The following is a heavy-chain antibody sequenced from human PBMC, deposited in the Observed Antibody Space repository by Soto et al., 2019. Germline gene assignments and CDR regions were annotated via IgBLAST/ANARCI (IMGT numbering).Heavy chain of an antibody. CDR1: GFTFSSYS. Sequence: GGSLRLSCAASGFTFSSYSMNWVRQAPGKGLEWVSYISSSSTIYYADSVKGRFTISRDNAKNSLYLQMNSLRAEDTAVYYCARSHYDILTGSPAYDAFDIWGQGTMVTVSS. CDR2: ISSSSTI. CDR3: ARSHYDILTGSPAYDAFDI. V-gene: IGHV3-48*01. J-gene: IGHJ3*02. D-gene: IGHD3-9*01.